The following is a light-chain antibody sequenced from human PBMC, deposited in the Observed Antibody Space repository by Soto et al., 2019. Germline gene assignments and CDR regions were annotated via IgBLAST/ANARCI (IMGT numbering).Light chain of an antibody. Sequence: QSVLTQPPSASGSPGQSVTISCTGTSSDVGTYNFVSWYQQHPGKAPKLMIYEVSKRPSGVPDRFSGSKSGGTASLTVSGLQTDDEADYYCSSYAGSNNLVFGGGTKLTVL. V-gene: IGLV2-8*01. J-gene: IGLJ3*02. CDR3: SSYAGSNNLV. CDR1: SSDVGTYNF. CDR2: EVS.